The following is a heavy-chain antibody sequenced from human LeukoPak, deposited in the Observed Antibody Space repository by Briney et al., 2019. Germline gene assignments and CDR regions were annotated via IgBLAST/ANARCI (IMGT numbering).Heavy chain of an antibody. J-gene: IGHJ4*02. V-gene: IGHV3-23*01. Sequence: PGGSLRLSCAASGFTFSNYGMSWVRQAPGKGLEWVSTINENAANTHYADSVKGPFTISRDNSKNTLLLQMNSLRADDTALYYCTKGDGGWYPIDYWGQGTLVIVSS. CDR3: TKGDGGWYPIDY. D-gene: IGHD6-19*01. CDR2: INENAANT. CDR1: GFTFSNYG.